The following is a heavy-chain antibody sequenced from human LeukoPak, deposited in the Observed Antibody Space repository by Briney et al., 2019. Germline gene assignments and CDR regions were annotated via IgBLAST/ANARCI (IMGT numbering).Heavy chain of an antibody. V-gene: IGHV4-34*01. CDR1: GGPFSGYY. Sequence: PSETLSLTCAVYGGPFSGYYWSWIRQPPGKGLEWIGEINHSGSTNYNPSLKSRVTISVDTSKNQFSLKLSSVTAADTAVYYCARGRDGYNSDYWGQGTLVTVSS. D-gene: IGHD5-24*01. CDR2: INHSGST. J-gene: IGHJ4*02. CDR3: ARGRDGYNSDY.